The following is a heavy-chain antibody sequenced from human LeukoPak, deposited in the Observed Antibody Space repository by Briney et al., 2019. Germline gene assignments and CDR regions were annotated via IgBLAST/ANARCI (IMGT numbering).Heavy chain of an antibody. CDR2: INPNSGGT. D-gene: IGHD6-13*01. Sequence: ASVKVSCKASGYXFTGYYMHWVRQAPGQGLEWMGWINPNSGGTNYAQKFQGRVTMTRDTSISTAYMELSRLRSDDTAVYYCARAAQQLWAQISKSLKYYFDYWGQGTLVTVSS. J-gene: IGHJ4*02. CDR1: GYXFTGYY. CDR3: ARAAQQLWAQISKSLKYYFDY. V-gene: IGHV1-2*02.